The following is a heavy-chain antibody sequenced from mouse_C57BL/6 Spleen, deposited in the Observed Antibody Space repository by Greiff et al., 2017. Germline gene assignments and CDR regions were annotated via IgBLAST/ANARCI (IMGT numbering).Heavy chain of an antibody. Sequence: EVHLVESGPELVKPGASVKISCKASGYSFTGYYMNWVKQSPEKSLEWIGEINPSTGGTTYNQKFKAKATLTVDKSSSTAYMQLKSLTSEDSAVYYCASRDDAMDYWGQGTSVTVSS. CDR1: GYSFTGYY. CDR3: ASRDDAMDY. V-gene: IGHV1-42*01. CDR2: INPSTGGT. J-gene: IGHJ4*01. D-gene: IGHD3-1*01.